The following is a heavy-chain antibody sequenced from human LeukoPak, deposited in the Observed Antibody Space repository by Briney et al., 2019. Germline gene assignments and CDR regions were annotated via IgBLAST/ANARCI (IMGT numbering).Heavy chain of an antibody. J-gene: IGHJ4*02. V-gene: IGHV3-74*01. Sequence: PGGSLRLSCAASGFTFSTYWMHWVRQAPGKGLVWVSRINSDGSSTTYADSVKGRFTISRDSAKNTLYLQMNRLRVEDTAVYYCARSDYGDNYWGQGTLVTVSS. CDR3: ARSDYGDNY. CDR2: INSDGSST. D-gene: IGHD4-17*01. CDR1: GFTFSTYW.